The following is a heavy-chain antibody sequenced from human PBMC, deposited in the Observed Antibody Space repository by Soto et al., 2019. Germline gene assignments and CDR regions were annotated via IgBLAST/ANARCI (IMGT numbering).Heavy chain of an antibody. CDR3: ARERLELSYNWFDP. CDR1: GYTFTSYD. J-gene: IGHJ5*02. V-gene: IGHV1-8*01. Sequence: QVQLVQSGAEVKKPGASVKVSCKASGYTFTSYDINWVRQATGQGLEWMGWMNPNSGNTGYAQKFQGRVTMTRNTSISTAYMELSSLRSEDTAVYHCARERLELSYNWFDPWGQGTLVTVSS. CDR2: MNPNSGNT. D-gene: IGHD1-7*01.